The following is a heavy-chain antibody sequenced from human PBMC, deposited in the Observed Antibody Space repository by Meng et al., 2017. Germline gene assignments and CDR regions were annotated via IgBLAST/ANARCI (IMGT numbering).Heavy chain of an antibody. J-gene: IGHJ2*01. Sequence: QVHLVQAGAEVKKPGCCVKVSCKAFGGTFSSYAISWVRQAPGQGLEWMGGIIPIFGTANYAQKFQGRVTITADKSTSTAYMELSSLRSEDTAVYYCARNRAYSSSWYGWYFDLWGRGTLVTVSS. CDR2: IIPIFGTA. D-gene: IGHD6-13*01. V-gene: IGHV1-69*06. CDR3: ARNRAYSSSWYGWYFDL. CDR1: GGTFSSYA.